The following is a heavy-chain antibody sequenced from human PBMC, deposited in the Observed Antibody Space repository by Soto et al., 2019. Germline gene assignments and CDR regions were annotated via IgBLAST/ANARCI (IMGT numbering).Heavy chain of an antibody. Sequence: QVQLVQSGAEVKKPGSSVKVSCKASGGTFSSYAISWVRQAPGQGLEWMGGIIPIFGTANYAQKFQGRVTITADESTSTAYMELSSLRSEDTAVYYCARVVVVAGLVPEYYYYYGMDVWGQGTTVTVSS. J-gene: IGHJ6*02. D-gene: IGHD2-15*01. CDR2: IIPIFGTA. CDR3: ARVVVVAGLVPEYYYYYGMDV. CDR1: GGTFSSYA. V-gene: IGHV1-69*01.